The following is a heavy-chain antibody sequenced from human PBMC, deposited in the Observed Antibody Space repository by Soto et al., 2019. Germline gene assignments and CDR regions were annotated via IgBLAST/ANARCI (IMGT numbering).Heavy chain of an antibody. J-gene: IGHJ5*02. CDR2: IYYSGST. D-gene: IGHD3-16*01. CDR3: ARVQGGTWFDP. Sequence: QVQLQESGPGLVKPSETLSLTCTVSGGSVSSGSYYWSWIRQPPGKGLEWIGYIYYSGSTNSNPSLKSRVTISVDTSKNQFSLKLSSVTAADTAVYYCARVQGGTWFDPWGQGTLVTVSS. CDR1: GGSVSSGSYY. V-gene: IGHV4-61*01.